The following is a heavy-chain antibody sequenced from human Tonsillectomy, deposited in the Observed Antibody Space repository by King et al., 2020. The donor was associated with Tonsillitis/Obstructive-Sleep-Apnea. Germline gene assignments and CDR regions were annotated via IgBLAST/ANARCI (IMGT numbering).Heavy chain of an antibody. CDR1: AYTFTDYY. J-gene: IGHJ3*02. Sequence: VQLVESGAEVKKPGASVKVSCKASAYTFTDYYLHWLRQAPGQGLEWMGRINPNSGGTNYAQKFQGRVTMTRDTSISTAYMELSSLRSDDTAVYYCARERPDYGDYTTGAFDIWGQGTMVTVSS. V-gene: IGHV1-2*06. CDR3: ARERPDYGDYTTGAFDI. CDR2: INPNSGGT. D-gene: IGHD4-17*01.